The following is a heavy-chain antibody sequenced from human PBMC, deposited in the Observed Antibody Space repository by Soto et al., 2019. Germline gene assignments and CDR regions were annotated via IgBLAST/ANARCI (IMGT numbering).Heavy chain of an antibody. D-gene: IGHD6-19*01. Sequence: SETLSLTFAFHWWAFHGFYWSWIRQPPGKGLEWIGEINHSGSTNYNPSLKSRVTISVDTSKNQFSLKLSSVTAADTAVYYCARGWSGWRVWLDYWGQGTLVTVSS. V-gene: IGHV4-34*01. CDR2: INHSGST. CDR1: WWAFHGFY. CDR3: ARGWSGWRVWLDY. J-gene: IGHJ4*02.